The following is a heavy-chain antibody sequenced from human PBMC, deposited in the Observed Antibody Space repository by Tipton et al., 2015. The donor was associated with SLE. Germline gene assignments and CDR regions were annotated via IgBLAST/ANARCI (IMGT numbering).Heavy chain of an antibody. CDR2: INQGGGT. CDR1: GGSFSGYY. Sequence: TLSLTCTVYGGSFSGYYWVWIRQPPGKGLEWIGEINQGGGTNYNPSLKSRVTISVDTSKNQFSLKLSSMTAADTAMYYCVRDPQGYYYDSRGYFDLWGRGTLVTVSS. V-gene: IGHV4-34*01. CDR3: VRDPQGYYYDSRGYFDL. J-gene: IGHJ2*01. D-gene: IGHD3-22*01.